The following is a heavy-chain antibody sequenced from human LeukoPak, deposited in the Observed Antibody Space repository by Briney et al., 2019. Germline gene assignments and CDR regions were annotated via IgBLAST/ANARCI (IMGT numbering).Heavy chain of an antibody. D-gene: IGHD4-17*01. CDR2: IIPIFGTA. CDR3: ARQNRGDYNFDI. Sequence: SVKVSCKASGGTFSSYAISWVRQAPGQGLEWMGGIIPIFGTANYAQKFQGRVTITTDESTSTAYMELSSLRSEDTAVYYCARQNRGDYNFDIWGQGTMVTVSS. CDR1: GGTFSSYA. J-gene: IGHJ3*02. V-gene: IGHV1-69*05.